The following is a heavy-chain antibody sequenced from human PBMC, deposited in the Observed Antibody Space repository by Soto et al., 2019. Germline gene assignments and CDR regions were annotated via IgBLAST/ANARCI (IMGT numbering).Heavy chain of an antibody. CDR1: GGTFSSYA. V-gene: IGHV1-58*02. Sequence: GASVKASCTASGGTFSSYAISCVRQARGQRLEWIGWIVVSSGNTNYAQKFQERVTITRDMSTSTAYMELSSLRSEDTAVYYCAESSSGYLTFFDYWGQGTLVTVSS. CDR2: IVVSSGNT. D-gene: IGHD3-22*01. J-gene: IGHJ4*02. CDR3: AESSSGYLTFFDY.